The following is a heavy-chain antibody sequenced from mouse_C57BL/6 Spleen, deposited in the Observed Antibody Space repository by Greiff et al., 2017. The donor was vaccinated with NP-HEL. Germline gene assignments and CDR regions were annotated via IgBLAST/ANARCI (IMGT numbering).Heavy chain of an antibody. CDR2: IDPSDSYT. D-gene: IGHD2-2*01. V-gene: IGHV1-69*01. Sequence: QVQLQQPGAELVMPGASVKLSCKASGYTFTSYWMHWVKQRPGQGLEWIGEIDPSDSYTNYNQKFKGKSTLTVDKSSSTAYMQLSSLTSEDSAVYYCARLYGYDEGYAMDYWGQGTSVTVSS. CDR3: ARLYGYDEGYAMDY. CDR1: GYTFTSYW. J-gene: IGHJ4*01.